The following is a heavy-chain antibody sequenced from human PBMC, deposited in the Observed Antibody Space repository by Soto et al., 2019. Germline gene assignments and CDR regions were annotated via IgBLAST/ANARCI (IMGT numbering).Heavy chain of an antibody. V-gene: IGHV1-46*01. CDR1: GYTFTSYY. CDR3: ARRLITTSTRTYYYYGMDV. D-gene: IGHD4-4*01. CDR2: INPSGGST. Sequence: ASVKVSCKASGYTFTSYYMHWVRQAPGQGLEWMGIINPSGGSTSYAQKFQGRVTMTRDTSTSTVYMELSSLRSEDTAVYYCARRLITTSTRTYYYYGMDVWGQGTTVTVSS. J-gene: IGHJ6*02.